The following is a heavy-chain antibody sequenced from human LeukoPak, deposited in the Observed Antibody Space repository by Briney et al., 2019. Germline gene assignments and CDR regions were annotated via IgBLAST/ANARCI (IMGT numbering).Heavy chain of an antibody. CDR2: INTDGSST. V-gene: IGHV3-74*01. CDR1: GFTFRTYS. Sequence: PGGSLRLSCAASGFTFRTYSMHWVRQAPGKGLVWVSRINTDGSSTSYAGSVKGRFTISRDNAKNTLYLQMNSLRAEDTAVYYCAKQPILRAAHNWILFWGQEPRVTVSS. D-gene: IGHD1-26*01. CDR3: AKQPILRAAHNWILF. J-gene: IGHJ4*02.